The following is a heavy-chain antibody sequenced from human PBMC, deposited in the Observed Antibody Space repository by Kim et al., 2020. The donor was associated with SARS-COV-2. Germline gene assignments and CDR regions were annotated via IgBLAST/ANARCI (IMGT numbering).Heavy chain of an antibody. CDR3: ARRNRDSWYYFEY. J-gene: IGHJ4*02. V-gene: IGHV4-59*01. Sequence: SETLSLTCTVSGASFSTYYWSWIRQPPGGGLEWIGHIYDSGRTNYHPSLKSRVTISSDTSKNQFSLRLTYVTAADTAVYYCARRNRDSWYYFEYWGRGTLVTVSS. CDR2: IYDSGRT. D-gene: IGHD4-4*01. CDR1: GASFSTYY.